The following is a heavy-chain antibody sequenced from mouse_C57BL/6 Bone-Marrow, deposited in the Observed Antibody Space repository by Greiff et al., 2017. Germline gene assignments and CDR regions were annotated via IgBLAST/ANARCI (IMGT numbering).Heavy chain of an antibody. J-gene: IGHJ4*01. CDR2: NFYSGIT. D-gene: IGHD1-1*01. CDR1: GFSINSDCF. Sequence: EVKLMESGPSLVRPSQTLSLTCTVSGFSINSDCFWIWIRQFPGNQLEYIGYNFYSGITYYNPSLESRTYITRYKSKNQFSLKWSSLTTEDTDTYYCARGLYGSSYGGYYYAMDYWGQGTSVTVSS. V-gene: IGHV3-3*01. CDR3: ARGLYGSSYGGYYYAMDY.